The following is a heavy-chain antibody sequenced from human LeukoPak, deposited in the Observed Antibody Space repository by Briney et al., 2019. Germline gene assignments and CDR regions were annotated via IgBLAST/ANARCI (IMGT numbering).Heavy chain of an antibody. D-gene: IGHD5-24*01. CDR1: GYSFTSYG. CDR3: AREWVEMATIIFDY. V-gene: IGHV1-18*01. J-gene: IGHJ4*02. CDR2: ISAYNGNT. Sequence: GESLKISCKGSGYSFTSYGISWVRQAPGQGLEWMGWISAYNGNTNYAQKLQGRVTMTTDTSTSTAYMELRSLRSDDTAVYYCAREWVEMATIIFDYWGQGTLVTVSS.